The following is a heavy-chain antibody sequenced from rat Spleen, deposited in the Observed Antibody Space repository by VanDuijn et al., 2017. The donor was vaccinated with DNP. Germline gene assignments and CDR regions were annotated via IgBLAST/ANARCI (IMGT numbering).Heavy chain of an antibody. D-gene: IGHD3-1*01. CDR1: GYSITSNY. J-gene: IGHJ1*01. V-gene: IGHV3-1*01. CDR3: ARGSTSIYWYFDF. CDR2: ISYSGST. Sequence: EVQLQESGPGLVKPSQSLSLTCSVTGYSITSNYWGWIRKFPGNKMEWIGHISYSGSTGYNPSLKSRISITRDTSKNQFFLQLNSLTTEDTATYYCARGSTSIYWYFDFWGPGTMVAVSS.